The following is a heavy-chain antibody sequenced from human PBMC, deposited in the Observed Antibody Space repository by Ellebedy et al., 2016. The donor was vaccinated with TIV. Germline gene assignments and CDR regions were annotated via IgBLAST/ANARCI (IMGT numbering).Heavy chain of an antibody. D-gene: IGHD4-17*01. V-gene: IGHV3-74*01. Sequence: PGGSLRLSCAASGFTFTNYWMHWVRQAPGKGLVYVSRISPDGRSTNYADSVKGRFTISSDNAKNTLYLQMNSLRAEDTAVYYCARIYGDYGNYYHGLDVWGQGTTVTVSS. CDR3: ARIYGDYGNYYHGLDV. CDR2: ISPDGRST. CDR1: GFTFTNYW. J-gene: IGHJ6*02.